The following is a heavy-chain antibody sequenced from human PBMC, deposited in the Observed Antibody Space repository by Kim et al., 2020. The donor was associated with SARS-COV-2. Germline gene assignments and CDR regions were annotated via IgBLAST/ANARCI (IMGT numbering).Heavy chain of an antibody. CDR2: ISSSSSTR. V-gene: IGHV3-48*02. J-gene: IGHJ6*02. Sequence: GGSLRLSCAASGFTFSSYSMNWVRQAPGKGLEWVSYISSSSSTRSYADSVKGRFTISRDNAKNSLYLQMNSLRDEDTAVYYCARDQAFCSSTSCYHPNGMDVWGQGTTVTVSS. CDR3: ARDQAFCSSTSCYHPNGMDV. D-gene: IGHD2-2*01. CDR1: GFTFSSYS.